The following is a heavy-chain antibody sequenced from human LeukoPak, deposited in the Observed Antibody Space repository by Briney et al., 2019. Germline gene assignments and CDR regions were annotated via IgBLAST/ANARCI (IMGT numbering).Heavy chain of an antibody. V-gene: IGHV3-23*01. CDR1: GFTFSSYA. CDR2: ISGSGGST. J-gene: IGHJ4*02. CDR3: AKTMGAIDHDY. D-gene: IGHD1-26*01. Sequence: GGSLRLSCAASGFTFSSYAMSWVRQAPGKGLEWVSAISGSGGSTYYADSVRGRFTISRDNSRNTLYLQMNSLRAEDTAVYYCAKTMGAIDHDYWGQGTLVTVSS.